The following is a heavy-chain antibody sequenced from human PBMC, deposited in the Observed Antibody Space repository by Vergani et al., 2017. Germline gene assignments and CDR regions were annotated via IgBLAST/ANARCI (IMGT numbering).Heavy chain of an antibody. J-gene: IGHJ6*02. CDR3: AREGXIVVVPAAWDYYYGMDV. D-gene: IGHD2-2*01. CDR2: ISSSSSTI. V-gene: IGHV3-48*04. Sequence: EVQLVESGGGLVQPGGSLRLSCAASGFTFSSYSMNWVRQAPGKGLEWVSYISSSSSTIYYADSVKGRFTISRDNAKNSLYLQMNSLRAEDTAVYYCAREGXIVVVPAAWDYYYGMDVWGQGTTVTVSS. CDR1: GFTFSSYS.